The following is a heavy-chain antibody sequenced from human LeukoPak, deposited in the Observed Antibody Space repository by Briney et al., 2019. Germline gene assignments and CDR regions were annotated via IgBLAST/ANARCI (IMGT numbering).Heavy chain of an antibody. D-gene: IGHD5-24*01. CDR3: ARVGDGYSVNYFDY. V-gene: IGHV3-48*02. J-gene: IGHJ4*02. Sequence: GGSLRLSCAASGFTFSSYSMNWVRQAPGKGLEWVSYITSTSSTVYYADSVKGRFTVSRDNAKNSLYLQMNSLRDEDTAMFYRARVGDGYSVNYFDYWGQGTLVTVSS. CDR2: ITSTSSTV. CDR1: GFTFSSYS.